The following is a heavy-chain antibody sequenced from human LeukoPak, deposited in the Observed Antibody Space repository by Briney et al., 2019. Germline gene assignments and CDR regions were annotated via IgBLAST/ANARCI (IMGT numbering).Heavy chain of an antibody. CDR2: IYYSGST. D-gene: IGHD6-6*01. CDR3: ARYSSSSDWFDP. Sequence: SETLSLTCTVSGGSLSSSSYYWGWIRQPPGKGLEWIGSIYYSGSTYYNPSLKSRVTISVDTSKNQFSLKLSSVTAADTAVYYCARYSSSSDWFDPWGQGTLVTVSS. V-gene: IGHV4-39*01. J-gene: IGHJ5*02. CDR1: GGSLSSSSYY.